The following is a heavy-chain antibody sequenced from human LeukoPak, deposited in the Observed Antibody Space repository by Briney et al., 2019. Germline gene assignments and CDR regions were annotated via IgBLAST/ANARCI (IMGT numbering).Heavy chain of an antibody. CDR1: GGSIISANW. Sequence: SETLSLTCGVSGGSIISANWWSWVRQPPGKGLEWIAKIYHTGSTNYNPSLKSRVIISLDKSQNQFSLRLTSVTAADTAAYFCAAATTGWFDPWGQGSLVTVSS. D-gene: IGHD4-17*01. CDR3: AAATTGWFDP. V-gene: IGHV4-4*02. CDR2: IYHTGST. J-gene: IGHJ5*02.